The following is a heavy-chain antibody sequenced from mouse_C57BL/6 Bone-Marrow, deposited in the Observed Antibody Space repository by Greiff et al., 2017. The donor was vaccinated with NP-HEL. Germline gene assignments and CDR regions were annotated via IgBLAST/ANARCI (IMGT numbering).Heavy chain of an antibody. J-gene: IGHJ3*01. CDR1: GFTFSSYS. V-gene: IGHV5-4*01. CDR2: INAGGSYT. CDR3: ARDPSVLYQCAY. Sequence: EVLLVESGGGLVKPGGSLKLSCAASGFTFSSYSMTWVRQTPGKRLEWVATINAGGSYTYYPDNVKGRFTLSRDNAKNNLYLQMSHLKSEDTAMYYCARDPSVLYQCAYWGQGTLVTVSA. D-gene: IGHD2-12*01.